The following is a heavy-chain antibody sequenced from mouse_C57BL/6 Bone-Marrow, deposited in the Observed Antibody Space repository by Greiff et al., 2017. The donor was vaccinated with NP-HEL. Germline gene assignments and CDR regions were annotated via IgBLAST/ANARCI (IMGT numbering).Heavy chain of an antibody. CDR3: ARGGKDY. CDR2: INPSSGYT. CDR1: GYTFTSYT. D-gene: IGHD2-1*01. Sequence: QVQLQQSGAELARPGASVKMSCKASGYTFTSYTMNWVKQRPGQGLEWIGYINPSSGYTKYNQKFKDTATLTADKSSSTAYMQLSSLTSEDSAVYYCARGGKDYWGQGTTLTVSS. V-gene: IGHV1-4*01. J-gene: IGHJ2*01.